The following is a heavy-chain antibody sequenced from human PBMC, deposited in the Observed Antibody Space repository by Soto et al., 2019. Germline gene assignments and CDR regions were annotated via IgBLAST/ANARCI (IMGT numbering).Heavy chain of an antibody. J-gene: IGHJ6*02. D-gene: IGHD2-15*01. Sequence: SVKVSCKASGGTFSRYSISWVRQAPRQGLEWMGGIIPIFGTANYAQKFQGRVTITADESTSSAYMELSSLRSEDTAVYYCARIKHATRMRYYGMDRWGQGTTVTLSS. CDR3: ARIKHATRMRYYGMDR. CDR2: IIPIFGTA. V-gene: IGHV1-69*13. CDR1: GGTFSRYS.